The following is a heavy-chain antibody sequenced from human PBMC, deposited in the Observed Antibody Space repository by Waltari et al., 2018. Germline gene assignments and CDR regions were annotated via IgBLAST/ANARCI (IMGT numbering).Heavy chain of an antibody. CDR3: ARAPGVAAAAYFDY. J-gene: IGHJ4*02. D-gene: IGHD6-13*01. CDR2: IFHAGFT. CDR1: GYSIDRGYF. Sequence: QVQLQESGPELVKPSETLSLTCDVSGYSIDRGYFWGWVRQPPGKGLEWIGTIFHAGFTYYTPSLKGRVSMSVDTSKNQFSLNLSSVTAADTAVYYCARAPGVAAAAYFDYWGQGILVTVSS. V-gene: IGHV4-38-2*01.